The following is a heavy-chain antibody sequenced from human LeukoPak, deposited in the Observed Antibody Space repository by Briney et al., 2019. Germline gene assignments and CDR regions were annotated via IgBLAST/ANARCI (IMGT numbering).Heavy chain of an antibody. Sequence: SETLSLTCTVSGGSISSSSYYWGWIRQPPGKGLEWIGRIYYSGSTYYNPSLKSRVTISVDTSKNQFSLKLSSVTAADTAVYYCARQGEREYFDYWGQGTLVTVSS. D-gene: IGHD3-10*01. CDR2: IYYSGST. CDR1: GGSISSSSYY. J-gene: IGHJ4*02. CDR3: ARQGEREYFDY. V-gene: IGHV4-39*01.